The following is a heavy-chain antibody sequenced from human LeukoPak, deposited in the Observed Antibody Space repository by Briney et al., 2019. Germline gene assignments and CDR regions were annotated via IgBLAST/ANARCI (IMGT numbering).Heavy chain of an antibody. Sequence: SETLALTCAVYGGSFSGYYWSWIRQPPGKGLEWIGEINYSGTTNYKSSLKSRVTISVDTSKNQFSLKLTSVTAADTAVYYCARHRCASATCQMRYVFDIWGQGTMVTVSS. V-gene: IGHV4-34*01. CDR2: INYSGTT. D-gene: IGHD4/OR15-4a*01. CDR1: GGSFSGYY. J-gene: IGHJ3*02. CDR3: ARHRCASATCQMRYVFDI.